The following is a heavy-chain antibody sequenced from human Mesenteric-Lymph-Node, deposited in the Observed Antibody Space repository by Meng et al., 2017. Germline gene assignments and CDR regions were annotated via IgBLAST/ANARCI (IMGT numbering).Heavy chain of an antibody. V-gene: IGHV4-39*07. CDR2: INHSGST. CDR1: AGSISSSNFY. J-gene: IGHJ3*02. D-gene: IGHD2-15*01. Sequence: SETLSLTCTVSAGSISSSNFYWTWIRQPPGKGLEWIGEINHSGSTNYNPSLKSRVTISVDTSKNQFSLKLSSVTAADTAVYYCARGRKNQYCSGGSCYGYKAFDIWGQGTMVTVS. CDR3: ARGRKNQYCSGGSCYGYKAFDI.